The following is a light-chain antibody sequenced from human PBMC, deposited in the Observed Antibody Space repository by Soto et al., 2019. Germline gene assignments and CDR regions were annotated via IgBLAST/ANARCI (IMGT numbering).Light chain of an antibody. V-gene: IGLV2-14*01. CDR2: EVA. CDR1: SSDIGNYIY. J-gene: IGLJ1*01. CDR3: ASYTSTTTPFV. Sequence: QSAPTQPASVSGSPGQSITISCTGTSSDIGNYIYVSWYQQHPGKAPKLMIFEVANRPSGISNRFSGSKSGNTASLTISGLQAEDEADYYCASYTSTTTPFVFGTGTKVTVL.